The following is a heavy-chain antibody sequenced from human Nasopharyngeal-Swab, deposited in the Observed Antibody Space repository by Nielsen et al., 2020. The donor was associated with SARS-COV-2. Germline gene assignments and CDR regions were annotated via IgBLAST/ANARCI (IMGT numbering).Heavy chain of an antibody. D-gene: IGHD2-15*01. J-gene: IGHJ6*02. V-gene: IGHV3-15*01. CDR3: TTGNGYCSGGSCYQPRYYYGMDV. CDR2: IKSKTDGGTT. Sequence: WIRQPPGRGLEWVGRIKSKTDGGTTDYAAPVKGRFTIPRDDSKNTLYLQMNSLKTEDTAVYYCTTGNGYCSGGSCYQPRYYYGMDVWGQGTTVTVSS.